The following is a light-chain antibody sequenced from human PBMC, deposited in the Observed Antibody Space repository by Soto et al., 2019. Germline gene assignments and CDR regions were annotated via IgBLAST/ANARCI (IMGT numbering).Light chain of an antibody. CDR2: AAS. CDR1: QSISSSY. Sequence: VLTQSPGTLSLSPGERATISCRASQSISSSYLAWYQRKPGQAPRLLIYAASSRATGIPHRFSGSGSGTHFPLTISRLEPEDCGVYYWQQYGGSPQYTFGQGTRLEIK. V-gene: IGKV3-20*01. CDR3: QQYGGSPQYT. J-gene: IGKJ2*01.